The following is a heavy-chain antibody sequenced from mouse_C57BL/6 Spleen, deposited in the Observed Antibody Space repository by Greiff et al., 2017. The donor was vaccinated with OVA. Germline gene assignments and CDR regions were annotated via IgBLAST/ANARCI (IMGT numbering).Heavy chain of an antibody. J-gene: IGHJ2*01. CDR2: IDPSDSYT. V-gene: IGHV1-50*01. D-gene: IGHD1-1*01. CDR3: ARETYGSSYGDY. CDR1: GYTFTSYW. Sequence: VQLQQPGAELVKPGASVKLSCKASGYTFTSYWMQWVKQRPGQGLEWIGEIDPSDSYTNYNQKFKGKATLTVDTSSSTAYMQLSSLTSEDSAVYYCARETYGSSYGDYWGQGTTLTVSS.